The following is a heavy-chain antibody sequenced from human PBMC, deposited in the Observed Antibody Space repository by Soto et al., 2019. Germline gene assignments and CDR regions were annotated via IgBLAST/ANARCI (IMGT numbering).Heavy chain of an antibody. D-gene: IGHD3-10*01. V-gene: IGHV3-74*01. J-gene: IGHJ4*02. Sequence: GGSLRLSCAASGFIFKMYWMHWVRQSPGKGLVWVSRIYNDGTYSDYADSVRGRFTISRDNVNDTLYLQMNNLRAEDSGLYYCTRGPRPISTGTGAYWGQGTQVTVSS. CDR1: GFIFKMYW. CDR3: TRGPRPISTGTGAY. CDR2: IYNDGTYS.